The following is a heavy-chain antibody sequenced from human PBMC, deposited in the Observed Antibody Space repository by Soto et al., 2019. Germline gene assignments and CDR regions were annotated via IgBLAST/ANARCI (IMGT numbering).Heavy chain of an antibody. V-gene: IGHV3-11*01. CDR1: GFTFSDYY. D-gene: IGHD1-26*01. CDR2: ISSSGSTI. J-gene: IGHJ4*02. CDR3: AGGRVIRLELQATYFDY. Sequence: GSLRLSCAASGFTFSDYYMSWIRQAPGKGLEWVSYISSSGSTIYYADSVKGRFTISRDNAKNSLYLQMNSLRAEDTAAYYCAGGRVIRLELQATYFDYWGQGTLVTVSS.